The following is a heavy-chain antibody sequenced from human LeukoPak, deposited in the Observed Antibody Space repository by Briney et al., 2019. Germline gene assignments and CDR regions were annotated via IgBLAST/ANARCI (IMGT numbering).Heavy chain of an antibody. CDR2: IYYSGST. CDR3: ARVLRYFDWLWGEAFDI. D-gene: IGHD3-9*01. J-gene: IGHJ3*02. CDR1: GGSISSSSYY. V-gene: IGHV4-39*07. Sequence: SETLSLTCTVSGGSISSSSYYWGWLRQPPGTGLERIGSIYYSGSTYYNPSLKSRVTISVDTTKNQFSLKLSSVTAADTAVYYCARVLRYFDWLWGEAFDIWGQGTMVTVSS.